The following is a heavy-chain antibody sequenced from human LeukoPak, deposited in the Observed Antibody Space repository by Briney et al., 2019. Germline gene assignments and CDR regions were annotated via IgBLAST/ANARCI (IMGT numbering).Heavy chain of an antibody. CDR2: ISSSGSTI. CDR3: ARDSGAVTTHYYYGMDV. V-gene: IGHV3-11*04. J-gene: IGHJ6*02. D-gene: IGHD4-17*01. CDR1: GFTFSDYY. Sequence: GGSLRLSCAASGFTFSDYYMSWIRQAPGKGLEWVSYISSSGSTIYYADSVKGRFTISRDNAKNSLYLQMNSLRAEDTAVYYCARDSGAVTTHYYYGMDVWGQGTTVTVSS.